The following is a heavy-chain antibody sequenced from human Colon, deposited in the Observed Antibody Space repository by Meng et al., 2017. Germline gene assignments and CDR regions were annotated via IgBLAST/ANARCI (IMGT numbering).Heavy chain of an antibody. J-gene: IGHJ4*02. Sequence: GESLKISCEASAFSFSDYWMTWVRQAPGKGLEWVANIKQDGSVSDYVDSVKGRFTISRDNAKNTLYLQLNSLRAEDTAVYYCARESLDYYSVDYWGQGTLVTVSS. CDR1: AFSFSDYW. CDR3: ARESLDYYSVDY. D-gene: IGHD1-26*01. CDR2: IKQDGSVS. V-gene: IGHV3-7*01.